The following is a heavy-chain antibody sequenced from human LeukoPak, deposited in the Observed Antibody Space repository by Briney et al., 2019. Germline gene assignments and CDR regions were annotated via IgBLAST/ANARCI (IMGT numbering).Heavy chain of an antibody. D-gene: IGHD3-16*01. Sequence: ASVTVSCKASVYSFTNYDINWVRQATGQGLEGMGWMNPYSGSTGYAQKFQGRVTNTRDTSITTAYMELTSLTSKDTAVYYCPRRRGTVVLIGRHWGQGTPVPVSS. J-gene: IGHJ4*02. CDR2: MNPYSGST. V-gene: IGHV1-8*01. CDR3: PRRRGTVVLIGRH. CDR1: VYSFTNYD.